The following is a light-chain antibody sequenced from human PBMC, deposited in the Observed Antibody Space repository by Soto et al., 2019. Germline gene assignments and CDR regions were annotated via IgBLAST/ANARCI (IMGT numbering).Light chain of an antibody. CDR1: QTIRSNY. V-gene: IGKV3-20*01. CDR3: QQYGSSPWT. J-gene: IGKJ1*01. Sequence: ETVLTQSPGTLSLSPGERATLSCRASQTIRSNYLAWYRQTPGQAPRLLIYGASNRATGIADRFSGSGSGTDFTLIISRLEPEDFALYYCQQYGSSPWTSGQGTKVETK. CDR2: GAS.